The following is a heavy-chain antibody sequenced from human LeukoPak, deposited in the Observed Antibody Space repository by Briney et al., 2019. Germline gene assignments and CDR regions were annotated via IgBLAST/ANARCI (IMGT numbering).Heavy chain of an antibody. J-gene: IGHJ3*01. CDR2: FDPEHGET. CDR3: ATAGPLTYDDGGAVFAFDV. D-gene: IGHD4-23*01. Sequence: ASVKVSGKVSGSTLNDISIHWGRQAPGKGLEWMGSFDPEHGETIHTQKFQGRVTMTEDTFTDTSYMEMTSLTSEDTAVYFCATAGPLTYDDGGAVFAFDVWGHGTMVTVSS. V-gene: IGHV1-24*01. CDR1: GSTLNDIS.